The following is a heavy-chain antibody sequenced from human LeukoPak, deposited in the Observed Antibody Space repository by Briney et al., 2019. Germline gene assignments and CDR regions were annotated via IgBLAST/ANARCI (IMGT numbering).Heavy chain of an antibody. CDR3: ARGPYSYDSSGAFDI. CDR2: ISSSGST. V-gene: IGHV4-34*01. Sequence: SETLSLTCAVYGGSFSGYFWSWIRQPPGKGLEWIGRISSSGSTNYNPSLKSRVTISVDTSKNQFSLKLSSVTAADTAVYFCARGPYSYDSSGAFDIWGQGTMVTVSS. J-gene: IGHJ3*02. CDR1: GGSFSGYF. D-gene: IGHD3-22*01.